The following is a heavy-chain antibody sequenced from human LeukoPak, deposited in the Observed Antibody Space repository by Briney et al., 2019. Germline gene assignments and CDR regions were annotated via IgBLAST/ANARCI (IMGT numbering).Heavy chain of an antibody. CDR2: ISYDGSNK. CDR3: AKDSSDSSGYYKGFDY. Sequence: GGSLRLSCAASGSTFSSYGVHWVRQAPGKGLEWVAVISYDGSNKYYADSVKGRFTISRDNSKNTLYLQMNSLRAEDTAVYYCAKDSSDSSGYYKGFDYWGQGTLVTVSS. CDR1: GSTFSSYG. D-gene: IGHD3-22*01. J-gene: IGHJ4*02. V-gene: IGHV3-30*18.